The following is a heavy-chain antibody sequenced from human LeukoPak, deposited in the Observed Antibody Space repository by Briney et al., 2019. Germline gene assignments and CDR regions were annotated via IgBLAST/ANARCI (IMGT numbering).Heavy chain of an antibody. CDR3: ARDWELGY. V-gene: IGHV4-59*01. Sequence: SETLSPTCTVSGGSISSYYWGWIRQPPGKGLEWIGNIYYSGSTYYNPSLKSRVTISIDTSKNQFSLTLRSVTTADTALYYCARDWELGYWGQGTRVTVSS. CDR1: GGSISSYY. J-gene: IGHJ4*02. D-gene: IGHD4-23*01. CDR2: IYYSGST.